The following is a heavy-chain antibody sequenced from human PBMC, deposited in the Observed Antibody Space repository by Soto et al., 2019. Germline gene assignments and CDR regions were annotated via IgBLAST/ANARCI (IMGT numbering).Heavy chain of an antibody. CDR3: ARDLRERSSSFNFDS. CDR2: ISYSGST. J-gene: IGHJ4*02. Sequence: QVQLQESGPGLVKPSQTLSLTCTVSGGSISSGDYYWSWIRQPPGKRLEWIGYISYSGSTYYNLSLKSRASISGDTPNNQFSLKLSSVTAADTAVYYCARDLRERSSSFNFDSWGQGTLVTVS. CDR1: GGSISSGDYY. V-gene: IGHV4-30-4*01. D-gene: IGHD6-13*01.